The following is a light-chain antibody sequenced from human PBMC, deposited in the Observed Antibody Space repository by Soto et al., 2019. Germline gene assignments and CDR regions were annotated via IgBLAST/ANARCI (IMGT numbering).Light chain of an antibody. J-gene: IGKJ2*01. V-gene: IGKV4-1*01. Sequence: DIAMTQSPDSLAVSLGERATINCMSSQSVLHSSNNKNYLAWYQQKAGQPPKLLIYWASTRESGVPDRFSGSGSGTDFTLTISSLQAEDVAVYYCQQYDSFPYTFGQGTSLEIK. CDR3: QQYDSFPYT. CDR1: QSVLHSSNNKNY. CDR2: WAS.